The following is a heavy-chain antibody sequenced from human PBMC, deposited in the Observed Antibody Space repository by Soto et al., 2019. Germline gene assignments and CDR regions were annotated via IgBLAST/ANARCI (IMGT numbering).Heavy chain of an antibody. CDR2: ITGSGRDT. J-gene: IGHJ4*02. V-gene: IGHV3-23*01. CDR3: AKNGLDNSPSAIDS. D-gene: IGHD2-8*01. Sequence: GGSLRLSCAASGFTFRNNVLSWVRQAPGEGLDWVSGITGSGRDTYYADSVKGRFTISRDNSKNIVFLQMNSMRAEDTALYYCAKNGLDNSPSAIDSWGPGTLVTVSS. CDR1: GFTFRNNV.